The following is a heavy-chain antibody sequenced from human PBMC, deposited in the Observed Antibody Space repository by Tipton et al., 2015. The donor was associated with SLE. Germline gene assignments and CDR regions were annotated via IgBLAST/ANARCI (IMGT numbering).Heavy chain of an antibody. CDR2: INYSGTT. CDR1: GDSISNNNYY. Sequence: PGLVKPSETLSLTCTVSGDSISNNNYYWGWIRQPPGKGLEWIGNINYSGTTYYNPSLKTRVTVSVDASRIQFSLSLTSVTAADTAVYYCARAIGANYFHFWGQGILVTVSS. V-gene: IGHV4-39*07. J-gene: IGHJ4*02. D-gene: IGHD3-16*01. CDR3: ARAIGANYFHF.